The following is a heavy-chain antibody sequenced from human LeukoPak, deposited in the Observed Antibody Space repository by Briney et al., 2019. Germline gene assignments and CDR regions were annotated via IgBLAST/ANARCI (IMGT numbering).Heavy chain of an antibody. CDR1: GFTFSSYW. V-gene: IGHV3-7*01. J-gene: IGHJ4*02. CDR3: VRDLSYFDY. CDR2: IKPDGSEK. Sequence: GGSPRLSCAVSGFTFSSYWMSWVRQAPGKGLEWVANIKPDGSEKYNADSVKGRFTISRDNTENSLYLQMNSLRAEDTAVYYCVRDLSYFDYWGQGTLVIVSS. D-gene: IGHD3-9*01.